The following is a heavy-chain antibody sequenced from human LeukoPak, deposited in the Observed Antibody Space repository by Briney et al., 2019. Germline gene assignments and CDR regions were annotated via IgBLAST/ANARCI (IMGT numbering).Heavy chain of an antibody. CDR3: AREGEFTVESYYYYYYMDV. D-gene: IGHD4-23*01. CDR1: GFTFSSYA. Sequence: GGSLRLSCAASGFTFSSYAMHWVRQAPGKGLEWVAVISYDGSNKYCADSVKGRFTISRDNSENTLYLQMNSLRAEDTAVYYCAREGEFTVESYYYYYYMDVWGKGTTVTVSS. J-gene: IGHJ6*03. V-gene: IGHV3-30*01. CDR2: ISYDGSNK.